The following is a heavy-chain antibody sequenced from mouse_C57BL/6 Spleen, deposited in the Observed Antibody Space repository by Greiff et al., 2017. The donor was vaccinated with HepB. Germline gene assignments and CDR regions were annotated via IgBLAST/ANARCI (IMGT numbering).Heavy chain of an antibody. CDR3: ARDDVGNFDY. Sequence: DVKLVESGPGLVKPSQSLSLTCSVTGYSITSGYYWNWIRQFPGNKLEWMGYISYDGSNNYNPSLKNRISITRDTSKNQFFLKLNSVTTEDTATYYCARDDVGNFDYWGQGTTLTVSS. J-gene: IGHJ2*01. V-gene: IGHV3-6*01. CDR2: ISYDGSN. D-gene: IGHD4-1*01. CDR1: GYSITSGYY.